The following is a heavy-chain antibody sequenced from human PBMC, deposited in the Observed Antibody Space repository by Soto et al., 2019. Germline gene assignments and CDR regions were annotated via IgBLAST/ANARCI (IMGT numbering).Heavy chain of an antibody. Sequence: LSLTCTVSGGSISSYYWSWIRQPPGKGLEWIGYIYYSGSTNYNPSLKSRVTISVDTSKNQFSLKLSSVTAADTAVYYCARERGGSRDAFDIWGQGTMVTVSS. CDR2: IYYSGST. CDR1: GGSISSYY. D-gene: IGHD1-26*01. CDR3: ARERGGSRDAFDI. J-gene: IGHJ3*02. V-gene: IGHV4-59*01.